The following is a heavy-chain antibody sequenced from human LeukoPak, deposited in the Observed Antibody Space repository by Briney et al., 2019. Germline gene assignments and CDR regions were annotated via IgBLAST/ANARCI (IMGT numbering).Heavy chain of an antibody. D-gene: IGHD2-2*01. Sequence: SETLSLTCTVSGGSISSGDYYWSWIRQPPGKGLEWIGHIYYSGSTYYNPSLKSRVTISVDTSKNQFSLKLSSVTAADTAVYYCARVFLPPAGFDYWGQGTLVAVSS. V-gene: IGHV4-30-4*01. CDR2: IYYSGST. CDR3: ARVFLPPAGFDY. CDR1: GGSISSGDYY. J-gene: IGHJ4*02.